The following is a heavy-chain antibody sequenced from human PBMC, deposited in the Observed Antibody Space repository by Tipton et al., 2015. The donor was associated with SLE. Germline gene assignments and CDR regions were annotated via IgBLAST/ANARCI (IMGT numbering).Heavy chain of an antibody. CDR2: IFYTGST. J-gene: IGHJ5*02. D-gene: IGHD1-26*01. Sequence: TLSLTCTVSGASINSYYWTWIRQPPGQGPEWVGSIFYTGSTTFNPSLKSRVTMSVDRAENQFSLKLRSVTAADTAVYFCARHAGGVGATPWGQGTLVSVSS. CDR3: ARHAGGVGATP. V-gene: IGHV4-59*08. CDR1: GASINSYY.